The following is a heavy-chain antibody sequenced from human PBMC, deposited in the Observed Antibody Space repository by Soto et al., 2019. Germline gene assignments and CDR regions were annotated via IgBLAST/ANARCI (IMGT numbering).Heavy chain of an antibody. CDR1: GFTFSSYW. CDR3: ARETVYCSGGSCYGYFDL. D-gene: IGHD2-15*01. Sequence: GGSLRLSCAASGFTFSSYWMHWVRQAPGKGLVWVSRINSDGSSTSYADSVKGRFTISRDNAKNTLYLQMNSLRAEDTAVYYCARETVYCSGGSCYGYFDLWGRGTLVTVSS. J-gene: IGHJ2*01. V-gene: IGHV3-74*01. CDR2: INSDGSST.